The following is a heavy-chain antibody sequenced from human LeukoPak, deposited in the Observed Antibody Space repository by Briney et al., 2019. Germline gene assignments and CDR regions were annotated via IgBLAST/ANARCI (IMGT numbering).Heavy chain of an antibody. D-gene: IGHD6-13*01. V-gene: IGHV4-34*01. CDR3: ARGLAAADY. CDR1: GGSFSGYY. J-gene: IGHJ4*02. CDR2: INHSGST. Sequence: SETLSLTCAVYGGSFSGYYWSWIRQPPGKGLEWIGEINHSGSTNYNPSLKSRVTISVDTSKNQFSLKLSSVTAADTAVYYCARGLAAADYWGQGTLATVSS.